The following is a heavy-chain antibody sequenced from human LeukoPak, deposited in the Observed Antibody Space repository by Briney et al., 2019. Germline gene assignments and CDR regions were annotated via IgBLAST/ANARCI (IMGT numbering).Heavy chain of an antibody. D-gene: IGHD6-19*01. J-gene: IGHJ4*02. CDR2: IYSGGST. CDR1: GFTVSSNY. Sequence: QPGGSLRLSCAASGFTVSSNYMSWVRRAPGKGLEWVSVIYSGGSTYYADSVKGRFTISRDNSKNTLYLQMNSLRAEDTAVYYCAKDRGYSSGWSDYWGQGTLVTVSS. CDR3: AKDRGYSSGWSDY. V-gene: IGHV3-53*01.